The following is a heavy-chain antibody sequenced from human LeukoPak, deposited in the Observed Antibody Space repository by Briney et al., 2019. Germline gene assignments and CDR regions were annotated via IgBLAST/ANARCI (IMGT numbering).Heavy chain of an antibody. CDR2: ISQDGSEK. J-gene: IGHJ5*02. V-gene: IGHV3-7*01. CDR1: GFTFSSYW. CDR3: ARVADILTGYYSNWFDP. D-gene: IGHD3-9*01. Sequence: GGSLRLYCAASGFTFSSYWMNWVRQAPGKGLEWVASISQDGSEKYYVDSAKGRFTISRDNAKNTLYLQMNSLRAEDTAVYYCARVADILTGYYSNWFDPWGQGTLVTVSS.